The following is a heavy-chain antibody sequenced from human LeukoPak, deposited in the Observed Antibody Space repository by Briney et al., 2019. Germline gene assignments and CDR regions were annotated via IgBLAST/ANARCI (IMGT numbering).Heavy chain of an antibody. CDR2: IKQDGSEK. CDR3: AREGSWFPDYYYYMDV. V-gene: IGHV3-7*01. D-gene: IGHD6-13*01. J-gene: IGHJ6*03. Sequence: GSLRLSCAASGITFSSYGMSWVRQAPGKGLEWVANIKQDGSEKYYVDSVKGRFTISRDNAKNSLYLQMNSLRAEDTAVYYCAREGSWFPDYYYYMDVWGKGTTVTVSS. CDR1: GITFSSYG.